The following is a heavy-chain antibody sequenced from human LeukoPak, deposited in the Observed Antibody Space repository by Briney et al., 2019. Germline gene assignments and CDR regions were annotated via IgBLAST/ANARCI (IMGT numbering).Heavy chain of an antibody. CDR3: ARSISMVRGATRAVWFDP. Sequence: PSETLSLTCTVSGGSISSYYWSWIRQPPGKGLEWIGYIYYSGSTNYNPSLKSRVTIPVDTSKNQFSLKLSSVTAADTAVYYCARSISMVRGATRAVWFDPWGQGTLVTVSS. CDR2: IYYSGST. D-gene: IGHD3-10*01. V-gene: IGHV4-59*01. CDR1: GGSISSYY. J-gene: IGHJ5*02.